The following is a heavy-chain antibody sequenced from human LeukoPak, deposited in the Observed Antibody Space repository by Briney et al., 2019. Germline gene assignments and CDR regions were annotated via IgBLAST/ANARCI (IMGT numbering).Heavy chain of an antibody. Sequence: PSETLSLTCTVSGGSISSSSYYWGWIRQPPGKGLEWIGSIYYSGSTYYNPSLKSRVTISVDTSKNHFSLKLSSVTAADTAVYYCARLAAGNPGGYWGQGTLVTVSS. CDR3: ARLAAGNPGGY. V-gene: IGHV4-39*02. CDR2: IYYSGST. J-gene: IGHJ4*02. CDR1: GGSISSSSYY. D-gene: IGHD6-13*01.